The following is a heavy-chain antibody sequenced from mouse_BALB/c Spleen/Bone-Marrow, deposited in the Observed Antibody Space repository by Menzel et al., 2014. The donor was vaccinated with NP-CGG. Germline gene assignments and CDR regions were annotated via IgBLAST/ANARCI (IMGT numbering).Heavy chain of an antibody. CDR3: TREKVGDFDY. V-gene: IGHV1-15*01. CDR2: IHPGSGGT. CDR1: GFTFTDYE. J-gene: IGHJ2*01. Sequence: VKVVESGAELVRPGASVKLSCEALGFTFTDYEMHWVKQTPVHGLEWIGTIHPGSGGTAYNQKFKGKATLTADKSSSTAYMELSSLTSEDSAVYYCTREKVGDFDYWGQGTTLTVSS.